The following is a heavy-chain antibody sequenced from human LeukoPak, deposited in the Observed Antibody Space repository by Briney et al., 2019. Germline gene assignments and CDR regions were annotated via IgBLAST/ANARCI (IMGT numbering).Heavy chain of an antibody. CDR3: AKGGYDYVEVAYFDY. J-gene: IGHJ4*02. CDR2: IIGSSGST. D-gene: IGHD5-12*01. CDR1: GFTFSNYA. Sequence: GGSLRLSCAASGFTFSNYAMNWVRQAPGKGLEWVSTIIGSSGSTFYADSAKGRFTISKDTSKNTLYLHMSSLRADDTAVYHCAKGGYDYVEVAYFDYWGQGTLVTVSS. V-gene: IGHV3-23*01.